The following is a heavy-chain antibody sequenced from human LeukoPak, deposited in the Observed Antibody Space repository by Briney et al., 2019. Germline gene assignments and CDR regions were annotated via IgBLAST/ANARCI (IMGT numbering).Heavy chain of an antibody. CDR1: GGSISSYY. V-gene: IGHV4-59*01. CDR3: VRLQPNTGEWAFDI. CDR2: ISNSGST. D-gene: IGHD1-1*01. Sequence: SETLSLTCTVSGGSISSYYWSWIRQPPGEGLEWIGYISNSGSTNYNPSLKSRVTTSVDTSKNQLSLKMSYVTATDTAVYHCVRLQPNTGEWAFDIWGQGTMVSVSS. J-gene: IGHJ3*02.